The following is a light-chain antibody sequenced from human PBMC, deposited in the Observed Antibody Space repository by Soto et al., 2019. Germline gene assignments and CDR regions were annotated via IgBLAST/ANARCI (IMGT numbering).Light chain of an antibody. CDR1: QSVSGY. CDR2: DAS. V-gene: IGKV3-11*01. CDR3: QQRSNWPST. J-gene: IGKJ4*01. Sequence: EIVLTQSPATLSLSPGNRATLSCRASQSVSGYLACYQHVPGQAPRLLIYDASNMATGIPARLSGSGSGTDFTVTITCLETDDFAGDYCQQRSNWPSTFGGGTKVAI.